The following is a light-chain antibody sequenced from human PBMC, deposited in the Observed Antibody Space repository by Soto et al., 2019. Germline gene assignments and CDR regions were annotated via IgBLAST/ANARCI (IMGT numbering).Light chain of an antibody. CDR3: QQYNNWPQP. V-gene: IGKV3-15*01. Sequence: EIVMTQSPVTLSVSPGERATLSCRASQSVSSNLAWFQQKPGQAPRLLNYGASTRAIGTPAKFSGSGSGTGFTLTIGGLPFEAFAVYYCQQYNNWPQPCGQGTKVDIK. J-gene: IGKJ1*01. CDR1: QSVSSN. CDR2: GAS.